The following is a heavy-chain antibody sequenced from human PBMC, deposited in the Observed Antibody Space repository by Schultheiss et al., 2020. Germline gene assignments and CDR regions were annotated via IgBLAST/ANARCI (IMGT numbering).Heavy chain of an antibody. CDR2: IYWDDDK. V-gene: IGHV2-5*02. Sequence: SCPTLVKPTQTLTLTCTFSGFSLSTSGVGVGWIRQPPGKALEWLALIYWDDDKRYSPSLKSRLTITKDTSKNQVVLTMTNMDPVDTATYYCAHSQITIVVVAATYYFDYWGQGTLVTVSS. CDR3: AHSQITIVVVAATYYFDY. J-gene: IGHJ4*02. D-gene: IGHD2-15*01. CDR1: GFSLSTSGVG.